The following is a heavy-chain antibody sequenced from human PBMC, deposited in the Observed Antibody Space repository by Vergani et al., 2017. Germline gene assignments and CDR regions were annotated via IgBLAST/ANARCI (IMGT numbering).Heavy chain of an antibody. CDR2: ISAYNGNT. CDR1: GYTFTSYG. CDR3: ARDSCSGGSCFSSFGDAFDI. Sequence: QVQLVQSGAEVKKPGASVTVSCKASGYTFTSYGISWVRQAPGQGLEWMGWISAYNGNTNYAQKLQGRVTMTTDTSTSTAYMELRSLRSDDTAVYYCARDSCSGGSCFSSFGDAFDIWGQGTMVTVSS. D-gene: IGHD2-15*01. V-gene: IGHV1-18*04. J-gene: IGHJ3*02.